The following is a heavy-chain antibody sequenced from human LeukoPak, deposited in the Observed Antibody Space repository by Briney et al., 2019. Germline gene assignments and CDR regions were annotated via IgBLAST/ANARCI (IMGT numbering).Heavy chain of an antibody. J-gene: IGHJ1*01. Sequence: GGSLRLSCAASGFTFSSYAMHWVRQAPGKGLEGVAVISYDGSNKYYADSVKGRFTISRDNAKNKLYLQMNRLRAEDTAVYYCARDVGPRGSGWYRSEYFQHWGQGTLVTVSS. V-gene: IGHV3-30-3*01. D-gene: IGHD6-19*01. CDR1: GFTFSSYA. CDR2: ISYDGSNK. CDR3: ARDVGPRGSGWYRSEYFQH.